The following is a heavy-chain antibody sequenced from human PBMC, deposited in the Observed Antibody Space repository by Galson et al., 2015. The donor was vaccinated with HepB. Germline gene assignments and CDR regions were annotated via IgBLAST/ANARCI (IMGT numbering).Heavy chain of an antibody. D-gene: IGHD3-22*01. CDR2: ISDDGNNK. CDR1: GFTFNNYA. V-gene: IGHV3-30-3*01. Sequence: SLRLSCAVSGFTFNNYAMHWVRQAPGKGLEWVAFISDDGNNKHFADSVEGRFTISRDNSKNTLYLQMSSLRAEDTAVYYCARDLDVGYYDSSKSRGFDYWGQGTLVTVSS. J-gene: IGHJ4*02. CDR3: ARDLDVGYYDSSKSRGFDY.